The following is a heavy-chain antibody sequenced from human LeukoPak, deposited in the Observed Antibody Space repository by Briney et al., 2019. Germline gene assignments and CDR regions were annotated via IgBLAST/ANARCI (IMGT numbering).Heavy chain of an antibody. CDR2: ISGSGGST. CDR3: ARDKYSSGWAPVI. V-gene: IGHV3-23*01. CDR1: GFTFTTYD. D-gene: IGHD6-19*01. Sequence: PGGSLRLSCAASGFTFTTYDMHWVRQATGKGLEWVSAISGSGGSTYYADSVKGRFTISRDNSKNTLYLQMNSLRAEDTAVYYCARDKYSSGWAPVIWGQGTLVTVSS. J-gene: IGHJ4*02.